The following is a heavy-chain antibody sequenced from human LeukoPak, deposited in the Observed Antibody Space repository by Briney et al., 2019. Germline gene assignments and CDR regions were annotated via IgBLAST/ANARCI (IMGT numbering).Heavy chain of an antibody. J-gene: IGHJ3*01. Sequence: GGSLRLSCAASGFTFSSYAMHWVRQAPGKGLEWVAVISYDGSNKYYADSVKGRFTISRDNSKNTLYLQMNSLRAEDTAVYYCARDSGGDGYRDAFDLWGQGTMVTVSS. V-gene: IGHV3-30-3*01. CDR2: ISYDGSNK. CDR3: ARDSGGDGYRDAFDL. CDR1: GFTFSSYA. D-gene: IGHD5-24*01.